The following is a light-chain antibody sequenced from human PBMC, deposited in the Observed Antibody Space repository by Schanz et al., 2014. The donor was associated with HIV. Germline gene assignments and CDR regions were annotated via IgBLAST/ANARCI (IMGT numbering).Light chain of an antibody. J-gene: IGLJ2*01. V-gene: IGLV2-14*01. Sequence: QSALTQPRSVSGSPGQSVTISCTGTSSDIGGYNYVSWYQQHPGKAPKLMIYDVSNRPSGVSNRFSGSKSGNTASLTISGLQPEDEADYYCISYTRDTVLFGGGTKLTVL. CDR1: SSDIGGYNY. CDR3: ISYTRDTVL. CDR2: DVS.